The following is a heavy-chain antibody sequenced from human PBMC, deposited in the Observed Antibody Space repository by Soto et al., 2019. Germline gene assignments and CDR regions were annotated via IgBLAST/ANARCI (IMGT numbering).Heavy chain of an antibody. Sequence: GGSLRLSFAASALTFSSCAMTWVRQTPGKGLEWVLCISGSGDTTYYADSVKGRFTISRDTSKNTVYLQMNSLRADDTAVYYCAKGHPGGSCYSGLDCWGQGTLVTVSS. CDR1: ALTFSSCA. J-gene: IGHJ4*02. CDR2: ISGSGDTT. D-gene: IGHD2-15*01. V-gene: IGHV3-23*01. CDR3: AKGHPGGSCYSGLDC.